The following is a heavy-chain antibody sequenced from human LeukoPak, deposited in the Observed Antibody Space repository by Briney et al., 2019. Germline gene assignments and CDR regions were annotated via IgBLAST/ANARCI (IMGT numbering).Heavy chain of an antibody. CDR2: INPNSGGT. J-gene: IGHJ6*03. Sequence: GASVKVSCKASGYTFTGYYMHWVRQAPGQGLEWMGRINPNSGGTNYAQKFQGRVTMTRDTSISTAYMELSRLRSDDTAVYYCASELGGSGSYYNRPSYYYMDVWGKGTTVTVSS. CDR1: GYTFTGYY. D-gene: IGHD3-10*01. V-gene: IGHV1-2*06. CDR3: ASELGGSGSYYNRPSYYYMDV.